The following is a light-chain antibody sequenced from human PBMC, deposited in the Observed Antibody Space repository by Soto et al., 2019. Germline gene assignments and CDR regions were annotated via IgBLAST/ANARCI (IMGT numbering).Light chain of an antibody. CDR1: SSNIGACYD. CDR2: GNS. Sequence: QSVLTQPPSVSGAPGQWVTISCTGSSSNIGACYDVHWYQQLPGTAPKLLIYGNSNRPSGVPDRFSGSKSGTSASLAITGLQAEDEADYYCQSYDSSLSGVVFGGGTKLTVL. CDR3: QSYDSSLSGVV. V-gene: IGLV1-40*01. J-gene: IGLJ2*01.